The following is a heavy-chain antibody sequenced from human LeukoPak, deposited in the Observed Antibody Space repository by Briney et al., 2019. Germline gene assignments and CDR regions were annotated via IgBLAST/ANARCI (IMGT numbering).Heavy chain of an antibody. CDR2: IKSKTDGGTT. V-gene: IGHV3-15*01. CDR1: GFTFNNAW. J-gene: IGHJ4*02. CDR3: TKDIGYFDY. Sequence: GGSLRLSCAASGFTFNNAWMSWVRQAPGKGLEWVGRIKSKTDGGTTDYAAPVKGRFIVSRDDSKNTLYLQMNSLRTEDTAVYFCTKDIGYFDYWGQGSLVTVSS.